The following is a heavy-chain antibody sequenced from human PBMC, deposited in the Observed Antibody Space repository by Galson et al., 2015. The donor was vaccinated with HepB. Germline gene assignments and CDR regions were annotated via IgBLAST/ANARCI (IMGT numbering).Heavy chain of an antibody. V-gene: IGHV1-2*06. CDR3: ASSGPSNYYDSSGYSQYYYYYYMDV. CDR2: INPNSGGT. CDR1: GYTFTGYY. Sequence: SVKVSCKASGYTFTGYYMHWVRQAPGQGLEWMGRINPNSGGTNYAQKFQGRVTMTRDTSISTAYMELSRLRSDDTAVYYCASSGPSNYYDSSGYSQYYYYYYMDVWGKGTTVTVSS. J-gene: IGHJ6*03. D-gene: IGHD3-22*01.